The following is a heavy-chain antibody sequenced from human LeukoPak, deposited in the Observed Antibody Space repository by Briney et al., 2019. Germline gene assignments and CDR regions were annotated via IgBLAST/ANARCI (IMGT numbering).Heavy chain of an antibody. Sequence: AGGSLRLSCAASGFTFNNYGMHWVRQAPGKGLEWVAVISYDGSNKYYADSVKGRFTISRDNSKNTLYLQMNNLRAEDTAVYYCARWIVGATTAPRDYWGQGTLVTVSS. J-gene: IGHJ4*02. D-gene: IGHD1-26*01. CDR3: ARWIVGATTAPRDY. CDR1: GFTFNNYG. CDR2: ISYDGSNK. V-gene: IGHV3-30*03.